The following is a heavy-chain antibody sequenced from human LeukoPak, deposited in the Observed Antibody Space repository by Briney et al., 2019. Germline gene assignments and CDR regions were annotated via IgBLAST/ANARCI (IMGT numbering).Heavy chain of an antibody. D-gene: IGHD3-10*01. J-gene: IGHJ2*01. CDR3: ARIWPDL. V-gene: IGHV4-39*07. CDR2: INHSGYT. CDR1: GVSISSSNSY. Sequence: SETLSLTCTVPGVSISSSNSYWGWIRQPPGKGLEWIGEINHSGYTNYNPSPKSRLTISVNTSRKQFSLNLNSVTAADTAVYYCARIWPDLWGRGTLVTVSS.